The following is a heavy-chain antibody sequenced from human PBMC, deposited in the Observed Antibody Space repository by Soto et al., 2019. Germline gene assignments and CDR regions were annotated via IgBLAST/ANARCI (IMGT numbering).Heavy chain of an antibody. J-gene: IGHJ4*02. Sequence: GGSLRLSCAASGFTFSSYAMSWVRQAPGKGLEWVSAISGSGGSTYYADSVKGRFTISRDNSKNTLYLQMNSLRAEDTAVYYCAKDSDYYDSSGSGGGDYWGQGTLVTVSS. CDR2: ISGSGGST. V-gene: IGHV3-23*01. CDR1: GFTFSSYA. CDR3: AKDSDYYDSSGSGGGDY. D-gene: IGHD3-22*01.